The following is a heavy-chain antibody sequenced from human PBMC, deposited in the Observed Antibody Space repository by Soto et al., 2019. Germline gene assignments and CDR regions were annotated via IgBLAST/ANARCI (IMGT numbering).Heavy chain of an antibody. CDR2: LYSGGST. V-gene: IGHV3-53*02. J-gene: IGHJ3*02. CDR3: ARDRPGDEGDAFDI. D-gene: IGHD3-10*01. CDR1: GLIVSTNY. Sequence: EVQLVETGGGLIQPGGSLRLSCAASGLIVSTNYMNWVRQAPGKGLEWVSVLYSGGSTHYAGSVKGRFIISRDNSKNTVYLQMNSLRAEDTAVYYCARDRPGDEGDAFDIWGHGTLVTVSS.